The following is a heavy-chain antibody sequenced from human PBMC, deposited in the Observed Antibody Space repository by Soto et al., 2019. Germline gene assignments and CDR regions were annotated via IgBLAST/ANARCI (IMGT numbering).Heavy chain of an antibody. Sequence: GGSLRLSCAASGFTLRNSRMSWVRQAPGKGLEWVANIKQDGSDTYYVDSVKGRFTISRDNAKNSLYLQMNSLRAEDTAVYYCAPDLGTTMARHWGQGTLVTSPQ. J-gene: IGHJ4*02. CDR1: GFTLRNSR. CDR2: IKQDGSDT. D-gene: IGHD1-1*01. V-gene: IGHV3-7*04. CDR3: APDLGTTMARH.